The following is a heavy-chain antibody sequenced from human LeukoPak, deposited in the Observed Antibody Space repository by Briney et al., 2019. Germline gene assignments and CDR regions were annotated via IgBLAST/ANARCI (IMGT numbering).Heavy chain of an antibody. CDR3: ARVPPRIVGATTDDY. J-gene: IGHJ4*02. D-gene: IGHD1-26*01. Sequence: GASVKVSCKASGYTFTGYYMHWVRQAPGQGLEWMGWINPNSGGTNYAQKFQGRVTMTRDTSISTAYMELSRLRSDDTAVYYCARVPPRIVGATTDDYWGQGTLVTVSS. CDR2: INPNSGGT. V-gene: IGHV1-2*02. CDR1: GYTFTGYY.